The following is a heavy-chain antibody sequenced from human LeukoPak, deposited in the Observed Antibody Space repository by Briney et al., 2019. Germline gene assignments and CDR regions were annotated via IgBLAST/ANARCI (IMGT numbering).Heavy chain of an antibody. Sequence: GGSLRLSCAASGFTFSSYAMSWVRQAPGKGLEWVSAISGSGDSTFYADSVKGRFTISRDNSKNTLYLQMNSLRAEDTAVYYCARDGRPYSTTWYGYFDYWGQGTLVTVSS. D-gene: IGHD6-13*01. CDR1: GFTFSSYA. CDR3: ARDGRPYSTTWYGYFDY. J-gene: IGHJ4*02. CDR2: ISGSGDST. V-gene: IGHV3-23*01.